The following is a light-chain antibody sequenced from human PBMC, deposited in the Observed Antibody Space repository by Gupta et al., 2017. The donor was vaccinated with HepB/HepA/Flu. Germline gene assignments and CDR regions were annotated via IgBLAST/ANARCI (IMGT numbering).Light chain of an antibody. CDR1: QSISSW. Sequence: IHLPQSPSTLSASVGDRVTITCRASQSISSWLAWYQQKPGKAPKLLIYKASSLESGVPSRFSGSGSGTEFTLTISSLEPDDFATYYCQQDNSYSWTFGQGTKVEIK. CDR3: QQDNSYSWT. J-gene: IGKJ1*01. CDR2: KAS. V-gene: IGKV1-5*03.